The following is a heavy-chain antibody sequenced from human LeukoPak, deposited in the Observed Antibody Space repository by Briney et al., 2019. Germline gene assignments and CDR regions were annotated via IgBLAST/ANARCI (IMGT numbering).Heavy chain of an antibody. V-gene: IGHV4-39*01. D-gene: IGHD3-3*01. CDR3: ARQPRYYDFWSGYYTPMDV. Sequence: SETLSLTCTVSGGSISSSSYYWDWIRQPPGKGLEWIGGIYYSGSTYYNPSLKSRITISVDTSKNQFSLKLSSVTAADTAIYYCARQPRYYDFWSGYYTPMDVWGKGTTVTVSS. CDR1: GGSISSSSYY. J-gene: IGHJ6*04. CDR2: IYYSGST.